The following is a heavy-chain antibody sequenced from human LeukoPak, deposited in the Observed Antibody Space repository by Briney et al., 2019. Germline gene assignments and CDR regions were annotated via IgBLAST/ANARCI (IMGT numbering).Heavy chain of an antibody. V-gene: IGHV3-64D*06. Sequence: GGSLRLSCSASGFTFSSNGMHWVRQAPGKGLEYVSAISSNGGNTYYADSVKGRFTISRDNSKNTLYLQMSSLRAEDTAVYYCVKEGPGYYDSSGYYAYFDYWGQGTLVTVSS. D-gene: IGHD3-22*01. CDR3: VKEGPGYYDSSGYYAYFDY. CDR2: ISSNGGNT. J-gene: IGHJ4*02. CDR1: GFTFSSNG.